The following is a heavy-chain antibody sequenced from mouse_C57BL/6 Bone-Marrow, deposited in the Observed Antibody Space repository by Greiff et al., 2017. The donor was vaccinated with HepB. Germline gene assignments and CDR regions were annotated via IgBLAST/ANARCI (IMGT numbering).Heavy chain of an antibody. J-gene: IGHJ1*03. CDR3: ARGDITTVVASEGYFDV. CDR2: IYPGDGDT. D-gene: IGHD1-1*01. V-gene: IGHV1-80*01. CDR1: GYAFSSYW. Sequence: VQLQQSGAELVKPGASVKISCKASGYAFSSYWMNWVKQRPGKGLEWIGQIYPGDGDTNYNGKFKGKATLTADKSSSTAYMQLSSLTSEDSAVYFGARGDITTVVASEGYFDVWGTGTTVTVSS.